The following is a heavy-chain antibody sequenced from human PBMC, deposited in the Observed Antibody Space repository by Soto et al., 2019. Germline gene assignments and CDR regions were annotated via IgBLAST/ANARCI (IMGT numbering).Heavy chain of an antibody. J-gene: IGHJ4*02. CDR1: GYTFTGYY. CDR3: AWDYYDSSGPDY. Sequence: ASVKVSCKASGYTFTGYYMHWVRQAPGQGLEWMGWINPNSGGTNYAQKFQGRVTMTRDTSISTAYMELSRLRSDDTAVYYCAWDYYDSSGPDYWGQGTLVTVFS. D-gene: IGHD3-22*01. V-gene: IGHV1-2*02. CDR2: INPNSGGT.